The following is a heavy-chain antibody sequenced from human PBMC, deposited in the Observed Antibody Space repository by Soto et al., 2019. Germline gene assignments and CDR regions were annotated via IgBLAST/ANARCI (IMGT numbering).Heavy chain of an antibody. Sequence: QVQLQESGPGLVKPSQTLSLNCNVSGASISGGGHYWTWIRQPPGKGLEWIGYIYGSANTYYRQSHNSRVTISVDTSKNQFSLKLSSGNAADTAVYYCSRYLGGVATLDYWGQGTLVNVSS. D-gene: IGHD5-12*01. CDR1: GASISGGGHY. CDR2: IYGSANT. CDR3: SRYLGGVATLDY. V-gene: IGHV4-30-4*01. J-gene: IGHJ4*02.